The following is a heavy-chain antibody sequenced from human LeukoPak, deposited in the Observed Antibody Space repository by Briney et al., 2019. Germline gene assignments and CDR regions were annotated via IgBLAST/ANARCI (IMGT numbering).Heavy chain of an antibody. V-gene: IGHV4-39*01. CDR1: GGSISSSSYY. J-gene: IGHJ5*02. CDR2: IYYSGST. CDR3: ARRTSLTMVRGVIWFDP. D-gene: IGHD3-10*01. Sequence: PSETLSLTCTVSGGSISSSSYYWGWIRQPPGKGLEWIGSIYYSGSTYYNPSLKSRVTISVDTSKNQFSLKLSSVTAADTAVYYYARRTSLTMVRGVIWFDPWGQGTLVTVSS.